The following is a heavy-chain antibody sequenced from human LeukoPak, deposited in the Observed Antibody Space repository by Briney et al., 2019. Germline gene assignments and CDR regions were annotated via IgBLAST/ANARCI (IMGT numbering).Heavy chain of an antibody. Sequence: EASVKVSCKASGYTFTGYYMHWVRQAPGQGLEWMGWINPNSGGTNYAQKFQGRVTMTRDTSISTAYMELSSLRSEDTAVYYCARGRGRITMIVSSTRTQYYFDYWGQGTLVTVSS. J-gene: IGHJ4*02. CDR1: GYTFTGYY. D-gene: IGHD3-22*01. CDR3: ARGRGRITMIVSSTRTQYYFDY. V-gene: IGHV1-2*02. CDR2: INPNSGGT.